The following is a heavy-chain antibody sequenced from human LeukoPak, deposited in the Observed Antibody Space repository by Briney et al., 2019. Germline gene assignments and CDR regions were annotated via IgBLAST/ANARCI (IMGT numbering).Heavy chain of an antibody. CDR2: IYYSGST. V-gene: IGHV4-59*01. CDR1: GGSISSYY. Sequence: PSETLSLTCTVSGGSISSYYWSWIRQPPGKGLEWIGYIYYSGSTNYNPSLKSRVTISVDTSKNQFSLKLSSVTAADTAVYYCARDSSGYPYHFDYWGQGTLVTVSS. J-gene: IGHJ4*02. CDR3: ARDSSGYPYHFDY. D-gene: IGHD3-22*01.